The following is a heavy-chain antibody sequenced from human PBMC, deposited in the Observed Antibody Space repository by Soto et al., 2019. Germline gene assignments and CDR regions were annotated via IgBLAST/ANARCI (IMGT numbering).Heavy chain of an antibody. CDR2: IWYDGSNK. Sequence: QVQLVESGGGVVQPGRSLRLSCAASGFTFSSYGMHWVRQAPGKGLEWVAVIWYDGSNKYYADSVKGRFTISRDNSKNTLYLQMNSLRAEDTAVYYCARGDTIFGFSVRGWFDPWGQGTLVTVSS. V-gene: IGHV3-33*01. CDR3: ARGDTIFGFSVRGWFDP. J-gene: IGHJ5*02. D-gene: IGHD3-3*01. CDR1: GFTFSSYG.